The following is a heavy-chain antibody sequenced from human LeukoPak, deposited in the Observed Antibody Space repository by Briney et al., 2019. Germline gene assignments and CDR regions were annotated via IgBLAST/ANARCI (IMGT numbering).Heavy chain of an antibody. V-gene: IGHV3-21*01. CDR3: ARKKLLWFGELLFFDY. CDR1: GFTFSSYS. CDR2: ISSSSSYI. J-gene: IGHJ4*02. D-gene: IGHD3-10*01. Sequence: GGSLRLSCAASGFTFSSYSMNWVRQAPGKGLEWVSSISSSSSYIYYADSVKGRFTISRDNAKNSLYLQMNSLRAEDTAVYYCARKKLLWFGELLFFDYWGQGTLVTVSS.